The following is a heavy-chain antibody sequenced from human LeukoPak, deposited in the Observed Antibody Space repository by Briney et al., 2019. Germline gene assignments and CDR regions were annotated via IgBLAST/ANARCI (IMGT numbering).Heavy chain of an antibody. CDR3: ARTVLYGDYEGYFDY. CDR1: GGSFSGYY. D-gene: IGHD4-17*01. J-gene: IGHJ4*02. Sequence: SETLSLTCAVYGGSFSGYYWSRIRQPPGKGLEWIGEINHSGSTNYNPSLKSRVTISVDTSKNQFSLKLSSVTAADTAVYYCARTVLYGDYEGYFDYWGQGTLVTVSS. V-gene: IGHV4-34*01. CDR2: INHSGST.